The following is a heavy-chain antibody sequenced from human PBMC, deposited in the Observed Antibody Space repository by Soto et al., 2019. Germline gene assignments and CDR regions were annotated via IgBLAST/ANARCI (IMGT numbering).Heavy chain of an antibody. D-gene: IGHD6-6*01. CDR1: GYTFTSYG. CDR3: ARAMGIAARPDAYYYCGMDV. Sequence: AAVKVSCKASGYTFTSYGISWVRQAPGQGLEWMGWISAYNGNTNYAQKLQGRVTMTTDTSTSTAYMELRSLRSDDTAVYYCARAMGIAARPDAYYYCGMDVWGQGTPVTVSS. J-gene: IGHJ6*02. V-gene: IGHV1-18*01. CDR2: ISAYNGNT.